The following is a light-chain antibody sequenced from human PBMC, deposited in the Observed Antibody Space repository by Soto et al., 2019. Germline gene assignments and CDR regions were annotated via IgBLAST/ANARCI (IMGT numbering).Light chain of an antibody. J-gene: IGLJ1*01. CDR3: QVWDSSNDHYV. Sequence: SYELTQPPSVSVAPGQTARITCGGNNIGSKSVHWYQQKPGQAPVLVVYDGSDRPSGIPERFFSSNFGNTATLTIRSVEAGDEADYYCQVWDSSNDHYVFGTGTKLTVL. V-gene: IGLV3-21*02. CDR2: DGS. CDR1: NIGSKS.